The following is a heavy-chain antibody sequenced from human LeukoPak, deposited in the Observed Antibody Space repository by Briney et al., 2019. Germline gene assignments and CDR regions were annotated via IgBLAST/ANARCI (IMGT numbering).Heavy chain of an antibody. V-gene: IGHV3-11*06. CDR2: ISTSSTYT. Sequence: GGSLRVSCVASGFTFSDYYMSWIRQAPGKGLEWVSYISTSSTYTNYADSVKGRFTISRDNAKNSLYLQMNSLRAEDTAVYYCATTSGYRSGLYYFARCGQRTLVTVSS. J-gene: IGHJ5*02. CDR3: ATTSGYRSGLYYFAR. D-gene: IGHD6-19*01. CDR1: GFTFSDYY.